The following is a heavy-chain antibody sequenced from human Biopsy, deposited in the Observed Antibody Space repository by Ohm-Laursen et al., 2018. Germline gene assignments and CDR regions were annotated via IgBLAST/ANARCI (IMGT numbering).Heavy chain of an antibody. CDR3: ARLYRLDDYWNDDPPDAFDV. V-gene: IGHV4-59*01. CDR1: GGSISSDY. D-gene: IGHD3-3*01. CDR2: ISDRGTT. Sequence: GTLSLTCTVSGGSISSDYWSLIRQSPRKGLEWIGHISDRGTTNYNPSLRGRVTISVDTSKKQFSLKLSSVTAADTAVFFCARLYRLDDYWNDDPPDAFDVWGQGTMVTVSS. J-gene: IGHJ3*01.